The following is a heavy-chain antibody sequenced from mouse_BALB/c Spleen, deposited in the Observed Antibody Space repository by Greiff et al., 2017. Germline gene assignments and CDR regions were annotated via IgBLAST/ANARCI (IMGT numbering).Heavy chain of an antibody. V-gene: IGHV6-6*02. Sequence: EVMLVESGGGLVQPGGSMKLSCVASGFTFSNYWMNWVRQSPEKGLEWVAEIRLKSNNYATHYAESVKGRFTISRDDSKSSVYLQMNNLRAEDTGIYYCTDYGSEGAMDYWGQGTSVTVSS. CDR1: GFTFSNYW. CDR3: TDYGSEGAMDY. CDR2: IRLKSNNYAT. J-gene: IGHJ4*01. D-gene: IGHD1-1*01.